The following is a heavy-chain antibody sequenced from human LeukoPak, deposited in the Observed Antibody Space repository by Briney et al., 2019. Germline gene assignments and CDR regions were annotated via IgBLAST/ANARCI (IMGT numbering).Heavy chain of an antibody. CDR1: GYSISSGYY. V-gene: IGHV4-38-2*02. CDR2: LSHSGSS. Sequence: SETLSLTCTVSGYSISSGYYWDWIRQPPGKGLEWIGTLSHSGSSYYNPSLKSRVTISVDTSKNQFSLKLSSVTAADTAVYYCARGGSSGATTYDFDYWGQGTLVTVSS. J-gene: IGHJ4*02. CDR3: ARGGSSGATTYDFDY. D-gene: IGHD1-26*01.